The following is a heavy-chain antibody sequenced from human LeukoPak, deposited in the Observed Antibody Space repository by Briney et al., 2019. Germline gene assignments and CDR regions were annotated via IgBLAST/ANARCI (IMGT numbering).Heavy chain of an antibody. D-gene: IGHD3-22*01. CDR1: GFTFSSYE. CDR2: ISSSGSTI. Sequence: GGSLRLSCAASGFTFSSYEMNWVRQAPGKGLEWVSYISSSGSTIYYADSVKGRFTISRDNAKNSLYLQMNSLRAEDTAVYYCARDRGYYDSSGYYLFDYWGQGTLVTVSS. V-gene: IGHV3-48*03. J-gene: IGHJ4*02. CDR3: ARDRGYYDSSGYYLFDY.